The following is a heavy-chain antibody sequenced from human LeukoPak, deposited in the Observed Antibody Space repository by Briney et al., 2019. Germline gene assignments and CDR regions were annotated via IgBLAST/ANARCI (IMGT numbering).Heavy chain of an antibody. CDR1: GYSFTTYW. CDR2: IDPSNSYT. CDR3: ARGYCTGGSCLDDY. Sequence: GESLKISCKGSGYSFTTYWISWVRQMPRKGLEWMGRIDPSNSYTNYSPSFQGHVTISTDKSISTAYLQWSSLKASDTAMYYCARGYCTGGSCLDDYWGQGTLVTVSS. V-gene: IGHV5-10-1*01. J-gene: IGHJ4*02. D-gene: IGHD2-15*01.